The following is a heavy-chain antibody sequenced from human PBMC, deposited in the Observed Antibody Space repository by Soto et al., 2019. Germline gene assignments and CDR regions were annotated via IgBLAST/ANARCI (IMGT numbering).Heavy chain of an antibody. CDR1: GFTVSSYW. V-gene: IGHV3-23*01. Sequence: GSLRLSCAASGFTVSSYWMSWVRQAPGKGLEWVSVISGSGDSTYYADSVKGRFTISRDNSKNTLYVQMNSLRAEDTAVYYCAIELGYCSGGSCYMDGAFDFWGQGTMVTVSS. D-gene: IGHD2-15*01. J-gene: IGHJ3*01. CDR2: ISGSGDST. CDR3: AIELGYCSGGSCYMDGAFDF.